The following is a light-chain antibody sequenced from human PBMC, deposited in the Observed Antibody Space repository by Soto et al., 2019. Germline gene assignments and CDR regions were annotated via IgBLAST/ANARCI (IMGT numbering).Light chain of an antibody. V-gene: IGKV4-1*01. CDR3: HQYYRIPWT. CDR2: WAS. CDR1: QSVLYTSNNKNY. J-gene: IGKJ1*01. Sequence: DIVMTQSPDSVAVSLGERATISCKSSQSVLYTSNNKNYLAWYQQKPGQPPKLLIYWASARESGVPDRFSGSGSGTDFTLTISSLQAEDVAVYYCHQYYRIPWTFGQGTKVEIK.